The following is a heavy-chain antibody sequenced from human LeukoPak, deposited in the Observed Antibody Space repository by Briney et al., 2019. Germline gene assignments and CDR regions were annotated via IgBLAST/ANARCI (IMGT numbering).Heavy chain of an antibody. J-gene: IGHJ4*02. CDR1: GFTFDDYA. CDR2: ISGDGGST. CDR3: AKDSAYYDSSGYTSFQYYFHY. Sequence: GGSLRLSCAAFGFTFDDYAMHWVRQAPGKGLEWVSLISGDGGSTYYADSVKGRFTISRDNSKNSLYLQMNSLRTEDTALYYCAKDSAYYDSSGYTSFQYYFHYWGQGTLVTVSS. V-gene: IGHV3-43*02. D-gene: IGHD3-22*01.